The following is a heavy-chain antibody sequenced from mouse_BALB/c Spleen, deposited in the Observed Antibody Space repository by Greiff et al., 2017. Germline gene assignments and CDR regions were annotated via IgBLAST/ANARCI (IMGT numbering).Heavy chain of an antibody. D-gene: IGHD2-4*01. V-gene: IGHV5-6*02. CDR2: ISSGGSYT. CDR3: ARGGSTMITAWFAY. Sequence: DVMLVESGGDLVKPGGSLKLSCAASGFTFSSYGMSWVRQTPDKRLEWVATISSGGSYTYYPDSVKGRFTISRDNAKNTLYLQMSSLKSEDTAMYYCARGGSTMITAWFAYWGQGTLVTVSA. J-gene: IGHJ3*01. CDR1: GFTFSSYG.